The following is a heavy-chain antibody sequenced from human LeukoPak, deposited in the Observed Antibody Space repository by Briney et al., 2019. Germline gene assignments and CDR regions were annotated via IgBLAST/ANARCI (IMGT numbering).Heavy chain of an antibody. V-gene: IGHV1-18*03. CDR1: VYTFTSYG. Sequence: WASVKVSCKASVYTFTSYGISWVRQAPGQGLEWMGWISAYNGNTNYAQKLQGRVTMTTDTSTSTGYMELRSLRSDDMAVYYCASHGHQRTFDYWGQGTLVTVSS. J-gene: IGHJ4*02. CDR3: ASHGHQRTFDY. CDR2: ISAYNGNT.